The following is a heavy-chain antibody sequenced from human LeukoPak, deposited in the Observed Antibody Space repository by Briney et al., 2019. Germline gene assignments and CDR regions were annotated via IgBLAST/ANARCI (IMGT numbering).Heavy chain of an antibody. CDR2: IYHSGST. V-gene: IGHV4-30-2*01. J-gene: IGHJ5*02. D-gene: IGHD3-3*01. CDR1: GGSISSGGYY. CDR3: ARGGLEWLLFGGNWFDP. Sequence: SETLSLTCTVSGGSISSGGYYWSWIRQPPGKGLEWIGYIYHSGSTYYNPSLKSRVTISVDRSKNQFSLKLSSVTAADTAVYYCARGGLEWLLFGGNWFDPWGQGTLVTVSS.